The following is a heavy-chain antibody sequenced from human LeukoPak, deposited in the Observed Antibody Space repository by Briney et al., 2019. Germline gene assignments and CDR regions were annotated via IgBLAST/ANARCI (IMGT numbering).Heavy chain of an antibody. CDR3: ARLHYDVLTGPFDY. J-gene: IGHJ4*02. CDR2: IYSGGAT. CDR1: AITVSTNY. D-gene: IGHD3-9*01. V-gene: IGHV3-66*04. Sequence: PGRSLRLACAASAITVSTNYMSWVRQAPGKGLEWGSIIYSGGATYYAASVKGRFTISRENSKNTLWLQMNSLRAEDTAVYYCARLHYDVLTGPFDYWGQGTLVTVSS.